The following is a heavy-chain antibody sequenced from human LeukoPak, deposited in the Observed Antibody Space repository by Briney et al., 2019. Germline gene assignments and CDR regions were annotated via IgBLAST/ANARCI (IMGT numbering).Heavy chain of an antibody. D-gene: IGHD3-22*01. V-gene: IGHV1-18*01. J-gene: IGHJ4*02. Sequence: ASVKVSRKASGYTFTSYGISWVRQAPGQGLEWMGWISAYNGNTNYAQKLQGRVTMTTDTSTSTAYMELRSLRSDDTAVYYCARDYDYYDSSGYYRYFDYWGQGALVTVSS. CDR1: GYTFTSYG. CDR3: ARDYDYYDSSGYYRYFDY. CDR2: ISAYNGNT.